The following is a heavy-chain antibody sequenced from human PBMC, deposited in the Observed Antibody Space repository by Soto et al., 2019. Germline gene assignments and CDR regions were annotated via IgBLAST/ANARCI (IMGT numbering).Heavy chain of an antibody. D-gene: IGHD3-3*01. CDR1: GGSISSGGYY. V-gene: IGHV4-31*03. CDR2: IYYSGST. CDR3: ARWGSDLWSGYLDAFDI. J-gene: IGHJ3*02. Sequence: QVQLQESGPGLVKPSQTLSLTCTVSGGSISSGGYYWSWIRQHPGKGLAWLGYIYYSGSTYYNPSLKSRGTRSVDTAKNQFALKLSSGTAADTAVYYCARWGSDLWSGYLDAFDIWGQGTMVTVSS.